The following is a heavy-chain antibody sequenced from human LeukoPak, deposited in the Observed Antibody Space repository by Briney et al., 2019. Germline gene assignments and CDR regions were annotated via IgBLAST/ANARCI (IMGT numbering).Heavy chain of an antibody. CDR2: IYYSGST. CDR3: ARASHDSSGYYY. D-gene: IGHD3-22*01. CDR1: GGSLSSYY. V-gene: IGHV4-59*01. J-gene: IGHJ4*02. Sequence: PSETLSLTCTVSGGSLSSYYWSWIRQPPGKGLEWIGYIYYSGSTNYNPSLKSRVTISVDTSKNQFSLKLSSVTAADTAVYYCARASHDSSGYYYWGQGTLVTVSS.